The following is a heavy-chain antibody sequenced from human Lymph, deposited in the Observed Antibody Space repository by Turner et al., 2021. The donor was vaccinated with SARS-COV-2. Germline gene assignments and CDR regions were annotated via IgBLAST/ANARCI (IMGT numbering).Heavy chain of an antibody. D-gene: IGHD2-15*01. CDR3: ARDRGGYGAYYYGMDV. V-gene: IGHV3-48*02. Sequence: EVQLVESGGGLVQPGGSLRLSCAASGFTFSSYSMNWVRQAPGKGLEWVADISISSSTIYYADSVKGRFTITRDNDKNSLYLQMNSLRDEDTAVYYCARDRGGYGAYYYGMDVWGQGTTVTVSS. J-gene: IGHJ6*02. CDR1: GFTFSSYS. CDR2: ISISSSTI.